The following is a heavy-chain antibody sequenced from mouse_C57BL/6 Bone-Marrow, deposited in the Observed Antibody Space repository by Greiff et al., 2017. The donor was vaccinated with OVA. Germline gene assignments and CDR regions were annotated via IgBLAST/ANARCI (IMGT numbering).Heavy chain of an antibody. CDR3: ARSVPYGNYPYYFDY. CDR1: GYSFTSYY. Sequence: VQLQQSGPELVKPGASVKISCKASGYSFTSYYIHWVKQRPGQGLEWIGWIYPGSGNTKYNEKFKGKATLTADTSSSTAYMQLSSLTSEDSAVYYCARSVPYGNYPYYFDYWGQGTTLTVSS. CDR2: IYPGSGNT. J-gene: IGHJ2*01. V-gene: IGHV1-66*01. D-gene: IGHD2-1*01.